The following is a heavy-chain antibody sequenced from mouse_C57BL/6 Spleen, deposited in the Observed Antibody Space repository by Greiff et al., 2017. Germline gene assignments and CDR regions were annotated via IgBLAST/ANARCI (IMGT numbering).Heavy chain of an antibody. Sequence: VQLLESGGGLVKPGGSLSLSCAASGFTFTDYYMSWVRQPPGKALEWLGFIRTKANGYTTEYSAYVKGRFTISRDNSQSLLYLQMNALRAEDSATYNCARSLYYGSSYGYFDVRGTGTTVTVSS. D-gene: IGHD1-1*01. CDR2: IRTKANGYTT. CDR3: ARSLYYGSSYGYFDV. V-gene: IGHV7-3*01. J-gene: IGHJ1*03. CDR1: GFTFTDYY.